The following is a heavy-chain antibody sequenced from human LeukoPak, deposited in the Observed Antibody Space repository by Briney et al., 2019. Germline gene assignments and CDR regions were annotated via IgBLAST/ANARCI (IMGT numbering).Heavy chain of an antibody. V-gene: IGHV3-48*03. Sequence: GGSLRLSCEVSGFTFSSYEMNWVRQAPGKGLEWVSYISSSGSTIYYADSVKGRFTISRDNAKNSLYLQMNSLRAEDTAVYYCARDRDSSYRRGVFDIWGQGTMVTVSS. CDR1: GFTFSSYE. CDR2: ISSSGSTI. CDR3: ARDRDSSYRRGVFDI. D-gene: IGHD6-6*01. J-gene: IGHJ3*02.